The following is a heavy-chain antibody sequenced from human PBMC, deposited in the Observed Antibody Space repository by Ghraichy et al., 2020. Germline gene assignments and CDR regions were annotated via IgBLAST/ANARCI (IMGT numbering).Heavy chain of an antibody. CDR2: ISGSGGST. V-gene: IGHV3-23*01. D-gene: IGHD4-17*01. Sequence: GEALNISCAASGFTFSSYAMSWVRQAPGKGLEWVSAISGSGGSTYYAESVKGRFTISRDNSKNTLYLQMNSLRAEDTAVYYCAKAQFPYGDYDFDCWGQGTLVTVSS. J-gene: IGHJ4*02. CDR1: GFTFSSYA. CDR3: AKAQFPYGDYDFDC.